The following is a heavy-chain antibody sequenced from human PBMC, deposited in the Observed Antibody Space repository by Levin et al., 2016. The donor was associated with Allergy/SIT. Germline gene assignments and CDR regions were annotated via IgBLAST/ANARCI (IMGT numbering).Heavy chain of an antibody. J-gene: IGHJ4*02. V-gene: IGHV2-5*02. CDR2: IYWDDDK. D-gene: IGHD1-20*01. CDR3: AHRITGTSFDY. Sequence: WIRQPPGKALEWLALIYWDDDKRYSPSLKSRLTITKDTSKNQVVLTMTNMDPVDTATYYCAHRITGTSFDYWGQGTLVTVSS.